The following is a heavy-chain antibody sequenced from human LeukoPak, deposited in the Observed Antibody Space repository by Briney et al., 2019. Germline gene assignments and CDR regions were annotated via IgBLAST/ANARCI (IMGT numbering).Heavy chain of an antibody. CDR1: GGSFSGYY. Sequence: SETLSLTCAVYGGSFSGYYWSWIRQPPGKGLEWIGEINHSGSTNYNPSLRSRVTISVDTSKNQLSLKLNSVTAADTAVYYCAIGRGVFDYWGQGTLVTVSS. CDR2: INHSGST. CDR3: AIGRGVFDY. J-gene: IGHJ4*02. D-gene: IGHD3-10*01. V-gene: IGHV4-34*01.